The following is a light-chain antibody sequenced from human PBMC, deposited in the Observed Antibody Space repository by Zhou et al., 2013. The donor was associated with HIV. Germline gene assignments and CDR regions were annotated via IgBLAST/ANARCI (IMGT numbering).Light chain of an antibody. CDR2: GSS. CDR1: NSNIGAGYD. CDR3: QSYDSGLTGVV. V-gene: IGLV1-40*01. J-gene: IGLJ2*01. Sequence: QSVLTQPPSVSGAPGQRVSISCTGSNSNIGAGYDVHWYQQFPGAAPKVLIYGSSNRPSGVPDRFSGSKSATSASLAITGLQAEDEADYYCQSYDSGLTGVVFGGGTKVTVL.